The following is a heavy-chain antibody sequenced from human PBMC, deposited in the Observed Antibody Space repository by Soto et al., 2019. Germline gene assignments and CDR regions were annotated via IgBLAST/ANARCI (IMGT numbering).Heavy chain of an antibody. Sequence: ASVKVSCKASGYTFTTYGISWVRQAPGQGLEWMGWISVYNGNTNYEQKLQGRVTMTTDTSTSTVYMELRSLRSDDTAVYYCARGDVLWYFDLGGRGPLVPVS. CDR2: ISVYNGNT. CDR3: ARGDVLWYFDL. J-gene: IGHJ2*01. V-gene: IGHV1-18*01. D-gene: IGHD3-10*02. CDR1: GYTFTTYG.